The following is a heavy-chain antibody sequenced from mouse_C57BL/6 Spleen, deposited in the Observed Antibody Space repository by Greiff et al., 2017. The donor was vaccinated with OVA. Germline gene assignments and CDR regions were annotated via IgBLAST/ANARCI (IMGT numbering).Heavy chain of an antibody. D-gene: IGHD2-4*01. J-gene: IGHJ2*01. CDR2: IYPGSGST. Sequence: QVQLKQPGAELVKPGASVKMSCKASGYTFTSYWITWVKQRPGQGLEWIGDIYPGSGSTNYNEKFKSKATLTVDTSSSTAYMQLSSLTSEDSAVYYCARKRGYDYEYYFDYWGQGTTLTVSS. V-gene: IGHV1-55*01. CDR3: ARKRGYDYEYYFDY. CDR1: GYTFTSYW.